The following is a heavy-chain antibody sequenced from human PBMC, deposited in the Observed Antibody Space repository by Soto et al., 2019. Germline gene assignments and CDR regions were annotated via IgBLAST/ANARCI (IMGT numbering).Heavy chain of an antibody. CDR2: IYYSGST. CDR3: VRQLHIVATGGSLNYYYGMDV. D-gene: IGHD5-12*01. V-gene: IGHV4-39*01. CDR1: GGSISSSSYY. Sequence: SETLSLTCTVSGGSISSSSYYWGWIRQPPGKGLEWIGSIYYSGSTYYNPSLKSRVTISVDTSKNQFSLKLSSVTAADTAVYYCVRQLHIVATGGSLNYYYGMDVWGQGTTVTVSS. J-gene: IGHJ6*02.